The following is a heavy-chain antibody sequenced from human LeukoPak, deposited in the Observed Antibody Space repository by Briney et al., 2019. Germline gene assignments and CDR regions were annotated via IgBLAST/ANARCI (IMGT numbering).Heavy chain of an antibody. CDR3: AGSRGHYYGMDV. J-gene: IGHJ6*02. V-gene: IGHV1-8*01. CDR1: GYTFTSYD. CDR2: MNPNSGNT. Sequence: ASVKVSCKASGYTFTSYDINWVRQATGQGLEWMGWMNPNSGNTGYAQKFQGRVTMTRNTSISTAYMELSSLRSEDTAVHYCAGSRGHYYGMDVWGQGTTVTVSS. D-gene: IGHD5/OR15-5a*01.